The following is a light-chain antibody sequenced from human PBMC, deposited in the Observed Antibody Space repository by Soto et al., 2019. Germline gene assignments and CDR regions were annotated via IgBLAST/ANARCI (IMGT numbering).Light chain of an antibody. CDR1: QGISSY. CDR3: LQYINYPWT. J-gene: IGKJ1*01. V-gene: IGKV1-8*01. Sequence: AIRMTQSPSSLSASTGDRVTITCRASQGISSYLAWYQQKPGKAPKLLIYAASTLQSGVPPRFSGSGSGTDFTLAISSLQPEDSATYYCLQYINYPWTFGQGTKVDIK. CDR2: AAS.